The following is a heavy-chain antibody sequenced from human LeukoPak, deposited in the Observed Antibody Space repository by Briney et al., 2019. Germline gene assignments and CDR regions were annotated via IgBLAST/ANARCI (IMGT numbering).Heavy chain of an antibody. V-gene: IGHV1-2*02. CDR2: INPNSGGT. J-gene: IGHJ6*03. Sequence: ASVKVSCKASGYTFTGYYIHWVRQAPGQGLEWMGWINPNSGGTNYAQKFQGRVTMTRDTSISTAYVELSRLTSDDTAVYYCARDTGMLRENYYMDVWGKGTTVTVSS. CDR3: ARDTGMLRENYYMDV. CDR1: GYTFTGYY. D-gene: IGHD3-10*01.